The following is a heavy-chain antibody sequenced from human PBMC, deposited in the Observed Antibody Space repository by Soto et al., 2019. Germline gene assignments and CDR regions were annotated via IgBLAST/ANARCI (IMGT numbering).Heavy chain of an antibody. CDR1: GLTFRNYA. CDR2: VSGRGDET. CDR3: AKGGHLSFFDY. J-gene: IGHJ4*02. D-gene: IGHD3-16*02. V-gene: IGHV3-23*01. Sequence: EVQLSESGGGLVQPGGSLRPSCTASGLTFRNYAMTWVRQAPGKGPEWVSTVSGRGDETFYADSVKGRFTISRDNSKDTVYLLMNSLRVEDTAVYYCAKGGHLSFFDYWGQGTLVNVSS.